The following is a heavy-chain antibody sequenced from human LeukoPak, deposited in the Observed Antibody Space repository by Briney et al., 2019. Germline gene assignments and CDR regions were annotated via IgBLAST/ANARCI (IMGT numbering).Heavy chain of an antibody. V-gene: IGHV1-69*13. CDR2: IIPIFGTA. CDR3: ARDYGSGSYYYKFDY. J-gene: IGHJ4*02. CDR1: GGTFSSYA. D-gene: IGHD3-10*01. Sequence: GASVKVSCKASGGTFSSYAISWVRQAPGQGLEWMGGIIPIFGTANYAQKFQGRVTITADESTSTAYMELSSLRSEDTAVYYCARDYGSGSYYYKFDYWGLGTLVTVSS.